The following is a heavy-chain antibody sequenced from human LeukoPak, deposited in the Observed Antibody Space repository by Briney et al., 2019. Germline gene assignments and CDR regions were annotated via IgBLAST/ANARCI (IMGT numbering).Heavy chain of an antibody. J-gene: IGHJ4*02. Sequence: SETLSLTCTVSGGSISSYYWSWIRQPPGKGLEWIGYIYYIGSTNYNPSLKSRVTISVDTSKNQFSLKLSSATAADTAVYYCARGSYDILTAYYDYWGQGTLVTVSS. CDR2: IYYIGST. D-gene: IGHD3-9*01. CDR1: GGSISSYY. CDR3: ARGSYDILTAYYDY. V-gene: IGHV4-59*01.